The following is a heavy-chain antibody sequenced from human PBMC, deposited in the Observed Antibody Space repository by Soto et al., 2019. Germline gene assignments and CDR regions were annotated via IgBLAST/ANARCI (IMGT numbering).Heavy chain of an antibody. Sequence: EVQLVESGGGLVQPGGSLRLSCAASGFTFSSYSMNWVRQAPGKGLEWVSYISSSSSTIYYAESVKGRFTTSRDNAKNSLYLQMNSLRDEDTAVYYCATDVLRFLESSYYYYGMDVWGQGTTVTVSS. CDR2: ISSSSSTI. CDR3: ATDVLRFLESSYYYYGMDV. CDR1: GFTFSSYS. V-gene: IGHV3-48*02. D-gene: IGHD3-3*01. J-gene: IGHJ6*02.